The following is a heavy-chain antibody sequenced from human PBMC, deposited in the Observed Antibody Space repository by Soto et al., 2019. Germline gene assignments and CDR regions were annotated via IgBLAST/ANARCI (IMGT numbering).Heavy chain of an antibody. CDR3: TIADTDMAAHYYGMDV. D-gene: IGHD5-18*01. Sequence: QVQLVQSGAEVNKPGASVKVSCKDSGYAFTDYYMHWVRQAPGQGLEWMGWINSKSGGTNLAQRFQGRVTMTRDTSIRTTHLGVSRLRSDDTAIFSCTIADTDMAAHYYGMDVWGQGTTVTVSS. CDR2: INSKSGGT. V-gene: IGHV1-2*02. CDR1: GYAFTDYY. J-gene: IGHJ6*02.